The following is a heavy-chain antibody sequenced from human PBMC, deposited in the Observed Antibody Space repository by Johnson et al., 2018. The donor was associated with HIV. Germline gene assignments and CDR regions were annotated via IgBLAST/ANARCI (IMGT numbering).Heavy chain of an antibody. CDR2: ISYDGSNK. Sequence: QLVESGGGVVQPGRSLRLSCTASGFTFGDYAMHWVRQAPGKGLEWVAVISYDGSNKYYADSVKGRFTISRDNSKNTLYLQMNSLRAEDTAVYYCATQGLFYAFDIWGQGTMVTVSS. J-gene: IGHJ3*02. CDR1: GFTFGDYA. CDR3: ATQGLFYAFDI. V-gene: IGHV3-30-3*01. D-gene: IGHD3-22*01.